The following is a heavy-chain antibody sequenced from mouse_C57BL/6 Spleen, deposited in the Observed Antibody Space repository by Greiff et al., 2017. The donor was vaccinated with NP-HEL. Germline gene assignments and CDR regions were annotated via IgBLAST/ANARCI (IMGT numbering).Heavy chain of an antibody. Sequence: VQVVESGAELVKPGASVKISCKASGYAFSSYWMNWVKQRPGKGLEWIGQIYPGDGDTNYNGKFKGKATLTADKSSSTAYMQLSSLTSEDSAVYFCAREDYYYGSSPFDYWGQGTTLTVSS. CDR3: AREDYYYGSSPFDY. J-gene: IGHJ2*01. V-gene: IGHV1-80*01. CDR2: IYPGDGDT. CDR1: GYAFSSYW. D-gene: IGHD1-1*01.